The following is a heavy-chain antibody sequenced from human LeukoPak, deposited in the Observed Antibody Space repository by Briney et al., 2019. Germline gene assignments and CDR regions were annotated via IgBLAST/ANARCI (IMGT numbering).Heavy chain of an antibody. Sequence: GSSVKVSCKASGGTFSSYTISWVRQAPGQGLEWMGRIIPILGIANYAQKFQGRVTIIADKSTSTAYMELSSLRSEDTAVYYCARDMGYCSSTSCYRIDYYYYYGMDVWGQGTTVTVSS. CDR3: ARDMGYCSSTSCYRIDYYYYYGMDV. V-gene: IGHV1-69*04. CDR1: GGTFSSYT. D-gene: IGHD2-2*01. J-gene: IGHJ6*02. CDR2: IIPILGIA.